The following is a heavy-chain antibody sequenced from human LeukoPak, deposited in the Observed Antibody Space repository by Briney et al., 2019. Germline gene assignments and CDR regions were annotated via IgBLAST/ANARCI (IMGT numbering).Heavy chain of an antibody. V-gene: IGHV4-61*02. CDR2: IYTSGST. J-gene: IGHJ4*02. Sequence: SETLSLTCTVSGGSISSGSYYWSWIRQPAGKGLEWIGRIYTSGSTNYNPSLKSRVTISVDTSKNQFSLKLSSVTAADTAVYYCARDLTDASEGFDYWGQGTLVTVSS. CDR3: ARDLTDASEGFDY. CDR1: GGSISSGSYY. D-gene: IGHD7-27*01.